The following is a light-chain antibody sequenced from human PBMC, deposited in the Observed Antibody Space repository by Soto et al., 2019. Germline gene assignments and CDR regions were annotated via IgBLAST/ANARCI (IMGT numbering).Light chain of an antibody. Sequence: QSALTQPASVSGSPGQSITISCTGTSSDVGGYKYVSWYQQHPGKAPKLMIYDIRNRPSGVSNRFSGSKSGNTASLTISGLQAEDEADYYCSSYTSSSTRVFGTGTKPPS. CDR3: SSYTSSSTRV. CDR1: SSDVGGYKY. J-gene: IGLJ1*01. V-gene: IGLV2-14*03. CDR2: DIR.